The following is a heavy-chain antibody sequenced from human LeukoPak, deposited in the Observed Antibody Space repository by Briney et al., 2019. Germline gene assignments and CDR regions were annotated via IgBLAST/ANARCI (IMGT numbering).Heavy chain of an antibody. Sequence: VSGPTLVKPTQTLTLTCTFSGFSLSTGRVGVGWIRQPPGKALEWLALIYWDDDKHYSPSLKSRLTITKDTSENQVVLTMTSMHPLETATYSCAHLSIASAGRYFQHWGQGTLVTVSS. D-gene: IGHD6-13*01. CDR3: AHLSIASAGRYFQH. V-gene: IGHV2-5*02. J-gene: IGHJ1*01. CDR1: GFSLSTGRVG. CDR2: IYWDDDK.